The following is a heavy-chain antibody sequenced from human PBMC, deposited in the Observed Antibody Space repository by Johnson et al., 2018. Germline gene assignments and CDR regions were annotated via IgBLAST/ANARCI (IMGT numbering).Heavy chain of an antibody. CDR2: IWYDGSNK. D-gene: IGHD3-10*01. J-gene: IGHJ3*02. Sequence: QVQLVESGGGVVQPGRSLRLSCAASGFTFSSYGMHWVRQAPGKGLEWVAVIWYDGSNKYYADSVKGRFTISRDNSKKTLYLQMNSRRAEDTAVYYCARSEEGLGFGDAFDIWGQGTMVTVSS. CDR1: GFTFSSYG. CDR3: ARSEEGLGFGDAFDI. V-gene: IGHV3-33*01.